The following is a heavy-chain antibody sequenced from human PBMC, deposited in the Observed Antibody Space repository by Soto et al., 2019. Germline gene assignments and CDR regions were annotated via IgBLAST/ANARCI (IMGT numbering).Heavy chain of an antibody. CDR1: GGSISSYY. V-gene: IGHV4-59*01. CDR2: IYYSGST. D-gene: IGHD2-15*01. CDR3: ARVSGYCSGGSCYPTTYFDL. Sequence: SETLSLTCTVSGGSISSYYWSWLRQPPGKGLEWIGYIYYSGSTNYNPSLKSRVTISVDTSKNQFSLKLSSVTAADTAVYYCARVSGYCSGGSCYPTTYFDLWGRGTLVTVSS. J-gene: IGHJ2*01.